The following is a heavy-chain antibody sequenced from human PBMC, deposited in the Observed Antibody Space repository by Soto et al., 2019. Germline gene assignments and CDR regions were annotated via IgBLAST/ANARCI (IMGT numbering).Heavy chain of an antibody. J-gene: IGHJ5*02. V-gene: IGHV4-39*01. CDR3: ATSRPWGELRAGWFDP. CDR1: GGSISSSSYC. Sequence: QLQLQESGPGLVKPSETLSLTCTVSGGSISSSSYCWDWIRQPPGKGLEWIGSIYYSGSTSYNPSLKSRVTISVDTYMNQFSLKLSSVTAADTAVYFCATSRPWGELRAGWFDPWGQGTLVTVSS. CDR2: IYYSGST. D-gene: IGHD3-16*01.